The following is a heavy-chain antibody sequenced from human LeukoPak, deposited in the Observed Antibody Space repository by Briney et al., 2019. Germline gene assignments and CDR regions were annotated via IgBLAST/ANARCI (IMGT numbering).Heavy chain of an antibody. D-gene: IGHD2-2*01. Sequence: SVTVSCKASGGTFSSYAISWVRQAPGQGLEWMGGIIPIFGTANYAQKFQGRVTITADESTSTAYMELSSLRSEDTAVYYCAREDDCSSTSCSFDYWGQGTLVTVSS. V-gene: IGHV1-69*13. J-gene: IGHJ4*02. CDR1: GGTFSSYA. CDR2: IIPIFGTA. CDR3: AREDDCSSTSCSFDY.